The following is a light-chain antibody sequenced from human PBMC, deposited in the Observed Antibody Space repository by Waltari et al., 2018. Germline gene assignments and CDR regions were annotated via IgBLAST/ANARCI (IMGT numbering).Light chain of an antibody. CDR2: RIN. J-gene: IGLJ2*01. CDR3: AGWDDNLSVV. CDR1: TSNIGTNY. Sequence: QSVLTQPPAASGTPGQRVTISCAGSTSNIGTNYVNWYQKFPGASPKLLVYRINQRPSGVPVRCAGSKSGASASLVISGLRCEDEADYFCAGWDDNLSVVFGGGTKLTVL. V-gene: IGLV1-47*01.